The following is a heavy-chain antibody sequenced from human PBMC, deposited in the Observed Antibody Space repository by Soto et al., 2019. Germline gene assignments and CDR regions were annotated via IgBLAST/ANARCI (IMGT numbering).Heavy chain of an antibody. V-gene: IGHV3-23*01. J-gene: IGHJ5*01. Sequence: PXGSRRLSCEAAGFIFSTYSMTWVRQVPGKGLEWVAAVSPSGDSTYYADSLKGRLTISRDNSKNTVFLQMNSLSADDTGLYYCVKEPDAWGQGLSVTVSS. CDR3: VKEPDA. CDR2: VSPSGDST. CDR1: GFIFSTYS.